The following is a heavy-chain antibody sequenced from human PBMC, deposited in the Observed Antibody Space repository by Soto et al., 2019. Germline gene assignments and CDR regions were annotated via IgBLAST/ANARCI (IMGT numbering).Heavy chain of an antibody. J-gene: IGHJ4*02. CDR2: IYWDDDN. V-gene: IGHV2-5*02. CDR1: GFSLSTNGVG. D-gene: IGHD5-18*01. CDR3: AHRGYSYGAFDY. Sequence: QITLKESGPTLVKPTQTLTLTCTFSGFSLSTNGVGVGWIRQPPGKALEWLALIYWDDDNRYSPSMKSRLTNTMDTYKKQVVLTMTNMDPVDTAKYYCAHRGYSYGAFDYWGQGTLVTVSS.